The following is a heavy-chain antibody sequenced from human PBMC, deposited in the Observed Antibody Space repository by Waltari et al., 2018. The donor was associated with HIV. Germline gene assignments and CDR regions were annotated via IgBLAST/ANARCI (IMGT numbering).Heavy chain of an antibody. Sequence: EGQVLGSGGALVQPGGSLRVSCGAFGITFSNNGMRWVRQAPGKEVECVSTFGGRGGVTQYAESVNGRVTVARDNSKNTLHLKRNSLGAKDTAVYLCMKEEQDSDSWYSYSGMDVWGQGTTVTVSS. CDR2: FGGRGGVT. J-gene: IGHJ6*02. D-gene: IGHD6-13*01. CDR3: MKEEQDSDSWYSYSGMDV. V-gene: IGHV3-23*01. CDR1: GITFSNNG.